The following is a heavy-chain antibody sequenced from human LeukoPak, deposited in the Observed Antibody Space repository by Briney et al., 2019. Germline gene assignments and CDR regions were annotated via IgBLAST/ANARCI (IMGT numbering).Heavy chain of an antibody. D-gene: IGHD7-27*01. V-gene: IGHV3-21*01. CDR2: ISTSSSYI. Sequence: PGGSLRLSCAASGFTFNIYTMNWVRQAPGKGLEWVSSISTSSSYIHYADSLQGRFTISRDNAKNSLYLQMNGLRGDDTAVYYCARGGYKLGIRYFDYWGQGTLVTVSS. J-gene: IGHJ4*02. CDR1: GFTFNIYT. CDR3: ARGGYKLGIRYFDY.